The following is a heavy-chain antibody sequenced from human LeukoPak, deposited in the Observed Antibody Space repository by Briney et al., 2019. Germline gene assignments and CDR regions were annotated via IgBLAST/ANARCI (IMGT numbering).Heavy chain of an antibody. Sequence: GGSLRLSCAASGFTFRSYWMGWVRKAPGKGLEWVTNTKPDGTAEYYADSVRGRFTTSRDNANTFLYLQMNSLRGEDTAVYYCARDGGLHTNFDYWGQGTLVTVSS. V-gene: IGHV3-7*01. D-gene: IGHD2-15*01. CDR3: ARDGGLHTNFDY. CDR1: GFTFRSYW. J-gene: IGHJ4*02. CDR2: TKPDGTAE.